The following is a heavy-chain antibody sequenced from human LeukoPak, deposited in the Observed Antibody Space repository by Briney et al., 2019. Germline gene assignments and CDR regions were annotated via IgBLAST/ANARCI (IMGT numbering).Heavy chain of an antibody. CDR2: IIPIFNSL. J-gene: IGHJ4*02. D-gene: IGHD4-17*01. Sequence: ASVKVSCKASGDTLSNHPINWVRQAPGQGLEWLGMIIPIFNSLKYAEKFQGRLTITADKATTTAYLELSSLESDDTAVYYCARDNALTVTLDYWGQGTLVTVSS. CDR1: GDTLSNHP. CDR3: ARDNALTVTLDY. V-gene: IGHV1-69*06.